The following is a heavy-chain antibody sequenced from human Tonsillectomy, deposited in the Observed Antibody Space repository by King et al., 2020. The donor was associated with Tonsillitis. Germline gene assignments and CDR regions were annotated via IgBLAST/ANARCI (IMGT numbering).Heavy chain of an antibody. V-gene: IGHV3-9*01. D-gene: IGHD6-13*01. CDR1: GFTFDDYA. CDR2: ISWNGGSI. Sequence: VQLVESGGGLVQPGRSLRLSCAASGFTFDDYAMHWVRQAPGKGLEWVSGISWNGGSIGYADSVKGRFTISRDNAKNSLYLQMNSLRAEDTALYYCAKDLRSWHRQAYFDSWGQGTLVTVSS. CDR3: AKDLRSWHRQAYFDS. J-gene: IGHJ4*02.